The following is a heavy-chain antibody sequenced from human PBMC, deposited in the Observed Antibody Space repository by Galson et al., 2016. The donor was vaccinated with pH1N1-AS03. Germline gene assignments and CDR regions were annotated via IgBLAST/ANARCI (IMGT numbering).Heavy chain of an antibody. CDR1: GVSVPSSGLA. CDR3: ALPNSWGNAFEI. V-gene: IGHV2-5*02. J-gene: IGHJ3*02. D-gene: IGHD3-16*01. Sequence: ALVKPTQTLTLTCSLSGVSVPSSGLAVGWFRLPPGKALEWLALIYWDDAKRFSPSLRNRLTITKDTSRNQAVLTVTNVDPLDTATSVRALPNSWGNAFEIWGPGTMVTVAS. CDR2: IYWDDAK.